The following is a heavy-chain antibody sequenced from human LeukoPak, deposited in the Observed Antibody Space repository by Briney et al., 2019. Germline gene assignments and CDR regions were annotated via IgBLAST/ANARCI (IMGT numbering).Heavy chain of an antibody. Sequence: WGSLRLSCAASGFTFSSYGMHWVRQAPGKGLEWVAVIWYDGSNKYYADSVKGRFTISRDNSKNTLYLQMNSLRAEDTAVYYCARRITIFGVVTPTADAFDIWGQGTMVTVSS. CDR2: IWYDGSNK. CDR1: GFTFSSYG. J-gene: IGHJ3*02. V-gene: IGHV3-33*01. D-gene: IGHD3-3*01. CDR3: ARRITIFGVVTPTADAFDI.